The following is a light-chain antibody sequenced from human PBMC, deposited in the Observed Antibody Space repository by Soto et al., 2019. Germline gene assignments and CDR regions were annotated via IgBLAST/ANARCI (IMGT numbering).Light chain of an antibody. CDR1: SSDVGGYNH. J-gene: IGLJ2*01. V-gene: IGLV2-8*01. CDR2: DVS. Sequence: QSALTQPPSASGSPGQSVTISCTGTSSDVGGYNHVSWYQQHPGKAPKFMIYDVSRRPAGVPDRFSGSKSGNTASLTGSGLQAEDEADYYCSSYAGSNNHVVFGGGTKLTVL. CDR3: SSYAGSNNHVV.